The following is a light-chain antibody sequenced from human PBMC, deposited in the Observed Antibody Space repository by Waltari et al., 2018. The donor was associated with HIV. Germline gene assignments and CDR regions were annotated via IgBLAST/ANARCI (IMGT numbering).Light chain of an antibody. Sequence: SSRASQSVSSSYLAWYQQKPGQAPRLLIYGASSRATGIPDRFSGSGSGTDFTLTISRLEPEDFAVYFCQQYGSSPPTFGQGTNLEIK. J-gene: IGKJ2*01. V-gene: IGKV3-20*01. CDR3: QQYGSSPPT. CDR1: QSVSSSY. CDR2: GAS.